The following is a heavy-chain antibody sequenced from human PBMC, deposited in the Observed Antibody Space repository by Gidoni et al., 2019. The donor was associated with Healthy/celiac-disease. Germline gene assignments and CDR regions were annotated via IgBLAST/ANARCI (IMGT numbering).Heavy chain of an antibody. Sequence: QVQLVQSGSELKKPGASVTVSCTASGSTFTSYAMNWVRQAPGQGLEWMGWINTNTGNPTYAQGFTGRFVFTLDTYVSTAYLQISSRKAEDTDVDYCAIHYGDYVLDYWGQGTLVTVSS. CDR3: AIHYGDYVLDY. J-gene: IGHJ4*02. V-gene: IGHV7-4-1*02. CDR2: INTNTGNP. CDR1: GSTFTSYA. D-gene: IGHD4-17*01.